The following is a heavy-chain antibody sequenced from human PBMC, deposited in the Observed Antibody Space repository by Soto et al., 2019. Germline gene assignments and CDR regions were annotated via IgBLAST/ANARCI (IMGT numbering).Heavy chain of an antibody. CDR1: GYTFTSYG. J-gene: IGHJ4*02. D-gene: IGHD3-22*01. CDR3: ARESPIRYYYDSSGYWYFDY. Sequence: GASVKVSCKASGYTFTSYGISWVRQAPGQGLEWMGGIIPIFGTANYAQKFQGRVTITADESTSTAYMELSSLRSEDTAVYYCARESPIRYYYDSSGYWYFDYWGQGTLVTVSS. V-gene: IGHV1-69*13. CDR2: IIPIFGTA.